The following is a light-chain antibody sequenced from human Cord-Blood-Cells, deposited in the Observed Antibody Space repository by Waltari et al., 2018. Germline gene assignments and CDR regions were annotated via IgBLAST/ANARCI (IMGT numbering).Light chain of an antibody. Sequence: EIVLTQSPANLSVSPGERATLSCRASQSVSSNLAWYQQKPGQAPRLLIYGASTRATGIPARFSGSGSGTECTLTISSLQSEDFAVYYCQQYNNWPPWTFGQGTKVEIK. J-gene: IGKJ1*01. CDR3: QQYNNWPPWT. CDR1: QSVSSN. CDR2: GAS. V-gene: IGKV3-15*01.